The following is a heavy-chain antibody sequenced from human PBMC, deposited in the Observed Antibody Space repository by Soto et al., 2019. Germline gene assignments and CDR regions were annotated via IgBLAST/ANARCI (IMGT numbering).Heavy chain of an antibody. V-gene: IGHV3-30*18. CDR2: MSDDGSKK. D-gene: IGHD3-16*01. J-gene: IGHJ4*02. Sequence: QVQLVESGGGVVQPGRSLRLSCAASGFSFSKYGMHWVRQAPGKGLEWVAEMSDDGSKKYYGDSVKGRFTISRDNSKNTLYLLMASLRPEDMAMYYCAKELRETGGYYFDCWGQGTLVTVSS. CDR1: GFSFSKYG. CDR3: AKELRETGGYYFDC.